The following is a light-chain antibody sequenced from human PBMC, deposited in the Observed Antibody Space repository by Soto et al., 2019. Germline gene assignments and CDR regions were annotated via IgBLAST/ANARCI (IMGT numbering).Light chain of an antibody. CDR2: ATS. V-gene: IGKV3-20*01. Sequence: EIVLTQSPGALSLSPGERANLSCRASQSVSSGYLAWYKQKPGQAPRLLIFATSLRATGIPDRFSGSGSGTDFTLTIIRLEPEDVAVYYCQQYGRSPPITLGNRTRLEIK. CDR3: QQYGRSPPIT. J-gene: IGKJ5*01. CDR1: QSVSSGY.